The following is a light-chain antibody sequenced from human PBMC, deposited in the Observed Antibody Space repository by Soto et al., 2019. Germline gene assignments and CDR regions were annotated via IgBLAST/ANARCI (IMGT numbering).Light chain of an antibody. Sequence: IVLTQSPGTLSLSPGERATLSCRASQSVSSSYLAWYQQKPGQAPRLLIYDASSRATGIPDRFSGSGSGTDFTLTINRLEPEDFAVYYCQQYGSSPPVTFGPGTKVDIK. V-gene: IGKV3-20*01. CDR3: QQYGSSPPVT. CDR2: DAS. CDR1: QSVSSSY. J-gene: IGKJ3*01.